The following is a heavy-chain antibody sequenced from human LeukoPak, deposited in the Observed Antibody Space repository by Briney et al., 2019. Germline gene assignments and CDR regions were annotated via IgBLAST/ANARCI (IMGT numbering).Heavy chain of an antibody. CDR1: GASLSGTY. J-gene: IGHJ2*01. Sequence: SETLSLTCAVSGASLSGTYRSWIRQSPGKGLEWIGEINHSGDTNYHSSLKSRVTISLDTSKSQFSLRLTSVTAADTSIYFCARAPWGWYFDLWGPGTLVTVSS. CDR3: ARAPWGWYFDL. CDR2: INHSGDT. V-gene: IGHV4-34*01. D-gene: IGHD7-27*01.